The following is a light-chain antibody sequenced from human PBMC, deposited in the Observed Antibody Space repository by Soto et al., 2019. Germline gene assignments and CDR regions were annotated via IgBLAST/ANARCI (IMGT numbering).Light chain of an antibody. CDR1: SSNIGAGYD. V-gene: IGLV1-40*01. CDR2: GNS. Sequence: QSVLTQPASVSGSPGQSITISCTGSSSNIGAGYDVHWYQQLPGTAPKLLIYGNSNRPSGVPDRFSGSKSGTSASLAITGLQAEDEADYYCQSYDSSLSGRYVFGTGTKVTVL. J-gene: IGLJ1*01. CDR3: QSYDSSLSGRYV.